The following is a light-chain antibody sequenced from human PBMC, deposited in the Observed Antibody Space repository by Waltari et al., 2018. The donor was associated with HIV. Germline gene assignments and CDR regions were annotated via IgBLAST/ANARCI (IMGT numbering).Light chain of an antibody. CDR2: DVN. Sequence: QSALTQPASVSGSPGQSITISCTGTSSNVGTYNCVSWYQHHPSKAPKLILYDVNSRPSDFVSLSSGCKSRNAASLTIAGLQAEDEADYYCNSYTRSSTWMFGGGTKLTVL. CDR3: NSYTRSSTWM. CDR1: SSNVGTYNC. V-gene: IGLV2-14*03. J-gene: IGLJ3*02.